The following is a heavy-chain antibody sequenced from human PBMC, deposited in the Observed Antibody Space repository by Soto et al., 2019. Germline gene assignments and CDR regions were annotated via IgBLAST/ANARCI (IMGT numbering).Heavy chain of an antibody. CDR3: ALGIAARPFDS. J-gene: IGHJ4*02. V-gene: IGHV2-5*02. CDR2: IYWDDDE. D-gene: IGHD6-6*01. Sequence: QISLKESGPALVKPTQTLTLTCSFSGFSLTTTGVGVGWIRQPPGKALEWLALIYWDDDERYNPSLKNRLTITKDTSKNLVVLTITNVDPVDTATYYCALGIAARPFDSWGQGTRVTVSS. CDR1: GFSLTTTGVG.